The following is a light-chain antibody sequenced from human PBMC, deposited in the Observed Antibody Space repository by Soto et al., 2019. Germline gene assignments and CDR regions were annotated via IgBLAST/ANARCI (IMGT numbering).Light chain of an antibody. CDR3: QQRYGGPS. CDR1: QPVNGD. Sequence: EIVLTQSPATLSLSPGARATLSCRASQPVNGDLAWYQHKLGQAPRLLIYDTSNRATGVPARFSGSGSGTDLPLTISSLEHEDSAVYYCQQRYGGPSFGQGTKLEIK. J-gene: IGKJ2*01. CDR2: DTS. V-gene: IGKV3-11*01.